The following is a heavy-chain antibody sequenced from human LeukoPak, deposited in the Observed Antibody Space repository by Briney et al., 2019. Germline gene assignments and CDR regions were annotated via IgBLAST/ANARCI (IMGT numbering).Heavy chain of an antibody. CDR1: GYTFTGYY. Sequence: ASVKVSCKASGYTFTGYYMHWARQAPGQGLKWMGWINPNSGGTNYAQKFQGRVTMTRDTSISTAYMELSRLRSDDTAVYYCARVYYDSSGYRSWGQGTLVTVSS. CDR3: ARVYYDSSGYRS. CDR2: INPNSGGT. J-gene: IGHJ4*02. V-gene: IGHV1-2*02. D-gene: IGHD3-22*01.